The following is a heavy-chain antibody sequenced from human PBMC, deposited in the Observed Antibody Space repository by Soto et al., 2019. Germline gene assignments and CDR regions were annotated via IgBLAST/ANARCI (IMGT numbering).Heavy chain of an antibody. CDR2: INHSGST. D-gene: IGHD2-15*01. CDR1: GGSFSGYY. J-gene: IGHJ5*02. V-gene: IGHV4-34*01. CDR3: ARVSPYCSGGSCSRWFDP. Sequence: QVQLQQWGAGLLKPSETLSLTCAVYGGSFSGYYWSWIRQPPGKGLEWIGEINHSGSTNYNPSLKSRVTISVDTSKNQFSLNLSSVTAADTAVYYCARVSPYCSGGSCSRWFDPWGQGTLVTVSS.